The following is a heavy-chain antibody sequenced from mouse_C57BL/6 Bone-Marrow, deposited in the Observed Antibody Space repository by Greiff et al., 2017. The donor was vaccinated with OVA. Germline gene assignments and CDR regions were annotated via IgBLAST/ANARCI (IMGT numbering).Heavy chain of an antibody. V-gene: IGHV1-80*01. CDR1: GYAFSSYW. J-gene: IGHJ1*03. D-gene: IGHD2-5*01. CDR2: IYPGDGDT. Sequence: QVQLKQSGAELVKPGASVKISCKASGYAFSSYWMNWVKQRPGKGLEWIGQIYPGDGDTNYNGKFKGKATLTADKSSSTAYMQLSSLTSEDSAVYFCARRDYSNFKGYFDVWGTGTTVTVSS. CDR3: ARRDYSNFKGYFDV.